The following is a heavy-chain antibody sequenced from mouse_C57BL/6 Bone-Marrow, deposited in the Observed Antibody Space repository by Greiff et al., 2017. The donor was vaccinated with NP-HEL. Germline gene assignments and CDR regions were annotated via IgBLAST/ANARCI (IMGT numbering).Heavy chain of an antibody. J-gene: IGHJ4*01. D-gene: IGHD1-1*01. CDR3: VRETPRYYGSSYAMDY. CDR1: GFTFNTYA. Sequence: EVKLQESGGGLVQPKGSLKLSCAASGFTFNTYAMHWVRQAPGKGLEWVARIRSKSSNYATYYADSVKDRFTISRDDSQSMLYLQMNNLKTEDTAMYYCVRETPRYYGSSYAMDYWGQGTSVTVSS. V-gene: IGHV10-3*01. CDR2: IRSKSSNYAT.